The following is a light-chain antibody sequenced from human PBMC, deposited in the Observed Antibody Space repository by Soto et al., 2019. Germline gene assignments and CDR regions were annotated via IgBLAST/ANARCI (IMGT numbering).Light chain of an antibody. CDR2: GAS. J-gene: IGKJ4*01. Sequence: EIVMTQSPATLSVSPGERATLSCRASQGISSNLAWYQQKPGQAPRLLIYGASTRTAGSPARFSGSGSGTEFTLTISSLQSEDFAVYYCQQYSSWPLTFGGGTKVEIK. CDR1: QGISSN. V-gene: IGKV3-15*01. CDR3: QQYSSWPLT.